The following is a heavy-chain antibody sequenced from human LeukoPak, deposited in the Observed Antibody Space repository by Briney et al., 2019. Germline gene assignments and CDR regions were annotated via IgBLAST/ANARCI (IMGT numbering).Heavy chain of an antibody. CDR2: ISWNSGSI. V-gene: IGHV3-9*01. CDR1: GFTFDDYA. D-gene: IGHD2-15*01. J-gene: IGHJ3*02. Sequence: QSGRSLRLSCAASGFTFDDYAMHWVRQAPGKGLEWVSGISWNSGSIGYADSVKGRFTISRDNAKNSLYLQMNSLRAEDTALYYCAKVLDGLAVVGAFDIWGQGTMVTVSS. CDR3: AKVLDGLAVVGAFDI.